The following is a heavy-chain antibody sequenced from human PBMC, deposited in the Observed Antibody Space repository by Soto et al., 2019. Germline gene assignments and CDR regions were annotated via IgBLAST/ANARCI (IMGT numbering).Heavy chain of an antibody. D-gene: IGHD2-15*01. Sequence: QLQLQESGSGLVKPSQTLSLTCAVSGVSISSGGYSWSWIRQPPAKGLEWMGYIYHSGRTNYNPSLKIRVTTSADRSKTQSSLKMSSVTVADTAVFYCAGRGVLPRYCWGQGTLDTVS. CDR3: AGRGVLPRYC. J-gene: IGHJ4*02. V-gene: IGHV4-30-2*02. CDR1: GVSISSGGYS. CDR2: IYHSGRT.